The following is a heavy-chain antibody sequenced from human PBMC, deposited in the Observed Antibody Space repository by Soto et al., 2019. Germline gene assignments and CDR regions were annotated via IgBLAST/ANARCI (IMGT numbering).Heavy chain of an antibody. V-gene: IGHV4-39*01. CDR2: IYYSGST. D-gene: IGHD3-10*01. CDR3: AGSGSYFPYYGMDV. Sequence: TLSLTRTVSGGSISSSSYYWGWIRQPPGKGLEWIGSIYYSGSTYYNPSLKSRVTISVDTSKNQFSLKLSSVTAADTAVYYCAGSGSYFPYYGMDVWGQGTTVTVSS. CDR1: GGSISSSSYY. J-gene: IGHJ6*02.